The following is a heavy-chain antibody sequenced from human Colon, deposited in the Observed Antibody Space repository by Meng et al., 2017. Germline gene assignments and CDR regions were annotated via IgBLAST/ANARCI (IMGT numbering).Heavy chain of an antibody. J-gene: IGHJ5*02. Sequence: VQRTQCGAGLLKPSATLALTCVDFGGSFSGYYWSWIRQPPGKGLEWIGEINHSGSTNYNPSLKSRVTISVDTSKNQFSLKLSSVTAADTAVYYCARGRYSGYLPWGQGTLVTVSS. CDR3: ARGRYSGYLP. CDR1: GGSFSGYY. CDR2: INHSGST. D-gene: IGHD5-12*01. V-gene: IGHV4-34*01.